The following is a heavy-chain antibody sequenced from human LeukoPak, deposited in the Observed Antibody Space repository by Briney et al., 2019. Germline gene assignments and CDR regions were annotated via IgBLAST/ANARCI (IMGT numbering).Heavy chain of an antibody. CDR3: AKRTSAAGTFDY. CDR2: ISGSGGST. D-gene: IGHD6-13*01. CDR1: GFTFSSYA. V-gene: IGHV3-23*01. Sequence: GGSLRLSCAASGFTFSSYAMSWVRQAPGKGLEWVSAISGSGGSTYCADSVKGRFTISRDNSKNTLYLQMNSLRAEDTAVYYCAKRTSAAGTFDYWGQGTLVTVSS. J-gene: IGHJ4*02.